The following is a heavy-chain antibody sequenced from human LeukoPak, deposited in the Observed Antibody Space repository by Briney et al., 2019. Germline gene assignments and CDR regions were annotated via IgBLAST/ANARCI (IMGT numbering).Heavy chain of an antibody. V-gene: IGHV3-66*01. CDR2: IYTGGTT. J-gene: IGHJ4*02. D-gene: IGHD3-16*01. CDR1: GFTVSSSNY. CDR3: AREISRFGI. Sequence: GGSLRLSCVVSGFTVSSSNYMNWVRQAPGKGLEWVSGIYTGGTTYYTDSVKGRFTISRDNPNNTLYLQMHSLRAEDTAVYYCAREISRFGIWGQGTLVTVSS.